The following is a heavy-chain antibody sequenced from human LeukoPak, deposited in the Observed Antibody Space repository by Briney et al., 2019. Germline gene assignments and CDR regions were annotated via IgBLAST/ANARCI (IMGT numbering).Heavy chain of an antibody. J-gene: IGHJ4*02. CDR3: ARDQFGGYFDY. D-gene: IGHD3-16*01. CDR1: GVSISGTTYC. V-gene: IGHV4-39*07. CDR2: IYYSGST. Sequence: SETLSLTCTVSGVSISGTTYCWAWIRQPPGKGLEWIGSIYYSGSTYYNPSLKSRVTISVDTSKNQFSLKLSSVTAADTAVYYCARDQFGGYFDYWGQGTLVTVSS.